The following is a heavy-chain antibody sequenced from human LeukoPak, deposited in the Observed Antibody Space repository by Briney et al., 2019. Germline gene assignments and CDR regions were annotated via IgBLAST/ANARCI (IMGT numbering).Heavy chain of an antibody. D-gene: IGHD2-21*01. CDR3: ARDRGNYCGGDCYSNY. Sequence: KPGGSLGLSCAASGFTFSSYSMNWVRQAPGKGLEWVSSISSSSSYIYYADSVKGRFTISRDNAKNSLYLQMNSLRAEDTAVYYCARDRGNYCGGDCYSNYWGQGTLVTVSS. V-gene: IGHV3-21*01. J-gene: IGHJ4*02. CDR1: GFTFSSYS. CDR2: ISSSSSYI.